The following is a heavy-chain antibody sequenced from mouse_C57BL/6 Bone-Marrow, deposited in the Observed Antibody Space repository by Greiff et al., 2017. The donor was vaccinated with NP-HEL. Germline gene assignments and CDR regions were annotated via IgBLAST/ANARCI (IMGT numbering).Heavy chain of an antibody. Sequence: QVQLQHPGAELVRPGTSVKLSCKASGYTFTSYWMHWVKQRPGQGLEWIGVIDPSDSYTNYNQKFKGKATLTVDTSSSTAYMQLSSLTSEDSAVYYCARPVSAWFAYWGQGTLVTVSA. V-gene: IGHV1-59*01. J-gene: IGHJ3*01. CDR3: ARPVSAWFAY. CDR2: IDPSDSYT. CDR1: GYTFTSYW.